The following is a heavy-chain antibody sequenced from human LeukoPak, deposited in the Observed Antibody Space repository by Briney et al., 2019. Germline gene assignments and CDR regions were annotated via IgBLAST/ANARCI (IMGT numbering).Heavy chain of an antibody. D-gene: IGHD3-22*01. Sequence: GGSLRLSCAASGFTLSSYWMSWVRQAPGKGLEWVDNIKQDGSEKYYVDSVKGRFTISRDNAKNSLYLQMNSLRAEDTAVYSCARSFRGHYDSSGYDYWGQGTLVTVSS. CDR1: GFTLSSYW. J-gene: IGHJ4*02. CDR3: ARSFRGHYDSSGYDY. V-gene: IGHV3-7*02. CDR2: IKQDGSEK.